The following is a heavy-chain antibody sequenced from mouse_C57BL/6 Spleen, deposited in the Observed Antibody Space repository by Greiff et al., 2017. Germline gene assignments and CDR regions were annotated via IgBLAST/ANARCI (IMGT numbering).Heavy chain of an antibody. V-gene: IGHV1-69*01. CDR3: ARRGGNRYFDY. CDR2: IDPSDSYT. D-gene: IGHD2-1*01. J-gene: IGHJ2*01. CDR1: GYTFTSYW. Sequence: VQLQQSGAELVMPGASVKLSCKASGYTFTSYWMHWVKQRPGQGLEWIGEIDPSDSYTNYNQKFKGKSTLTVDTSSSTAYMQLSSLTSEDSAVYYCARRGGNRYFDYWGQGTTLTVSS.